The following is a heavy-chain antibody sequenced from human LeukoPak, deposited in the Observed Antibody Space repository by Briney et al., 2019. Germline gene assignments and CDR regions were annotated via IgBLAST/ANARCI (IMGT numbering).Heavy chain of an antibody. CDR2: ISSSSSYI. V-gene: IGHV3-21*01. J-gene: IGHJ3*01. CDR3: ARLFSSSWYRGAFDL. CDR1: GFTFSSYS. D-gene: IGHD6-13*01. Sequence: PGGSLRLSCAASGFTFSSYSMNWVRQAPGKGLEWVSSISSSSSYIYYADSVKGRFTISRDNAKNSLYLQMNSLRAEDTAVYYCARLFSSSWYRGAFDLWGQGTMVTVSS.